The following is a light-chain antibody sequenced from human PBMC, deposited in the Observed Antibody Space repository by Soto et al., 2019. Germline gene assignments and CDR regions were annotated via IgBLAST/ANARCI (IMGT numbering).Light chain of an antibody. J-gene: IGKJ4*01. V-gene: IGKV3-15*01. CDR1: QNVNNN. CDR3: QQYDSSPLT. CDR2: GAS. Sequence: EILMTQSPATLSVSPGDRATLSCRASQNVNNNLAWFQQKPGQAPRLLIYGASLRATGLPARFSGSGSGTEFTLTISSLQSEDFAVYYCQQYDSSPLTFGGGTKVDIK.